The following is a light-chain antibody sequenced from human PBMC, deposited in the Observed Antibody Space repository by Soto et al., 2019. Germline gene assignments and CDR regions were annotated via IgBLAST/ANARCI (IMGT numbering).Light chain of an antibody. V-gene: IGKV1-5*01. CDR1: QNINTW. J-gene: IGKJ2*01. Sequence: DIQLTQSPSTLSASVGDRVTITCRASQNINTWLAWYQQKLGKAPKALVYDASSLEDGVPSRFSGSGSGTEFTLTISGLQPDDFATYYCHQYSSHSPTFGQGTKLDVK. CDR3: HQYSSHSPT. CDR2: DAS.